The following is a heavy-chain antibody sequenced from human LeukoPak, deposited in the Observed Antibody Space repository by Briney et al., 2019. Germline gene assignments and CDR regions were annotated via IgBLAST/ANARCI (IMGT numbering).Heavy chain of an antibody. V-gene: IGHV3-33*01. Sequence: GGSLRLSCAASGFMLSNYDMHWVRQAPGRGLEWVAMIWYDATNKYYADSVKGRFTISRDNSKNTLYLQMNSLKVDDTAIYYCARTAWNYFGSGNYYAPDYWGQGTLVTVSS. CDR3: ARTAWNYFGSGNYYAPDY. CDR1: GFMLSNYD. J-gene: IGHJ4*02. D-gene: IGHD3-10*01. CDR2: IWYDATNK.